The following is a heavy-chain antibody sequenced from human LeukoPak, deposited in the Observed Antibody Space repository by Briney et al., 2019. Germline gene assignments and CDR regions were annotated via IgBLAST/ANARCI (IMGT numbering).Heavy chain of an antibody. CDR2: INHSRST. CDR1: GDSFSGYI. J-gene: IGHJ4*02. D-gene: IGHD6-13*01. Sequence: PETLSLTCALHGDSFSGYIWCGMRDPPQKGRECSGEINHSRSTKYNPSLKSRVTISVDTSKNQFSLKLSSVTAADTAGYYCARWGYSRSPMGGYGPSDYFDYWGQGTLVTVSS. CDR3: ARWGYSRSPMGGYGPSDYFDY. V-gene: IGHV4-34*01.